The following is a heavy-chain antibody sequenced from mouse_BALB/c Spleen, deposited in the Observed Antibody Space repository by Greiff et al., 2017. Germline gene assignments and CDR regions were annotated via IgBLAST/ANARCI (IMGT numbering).Heavy chain of an antibody. V-gene: IGHV1-4*01. D-gene: IGHD1-1*01. Sequence: QVQLKESGAELARPGASVKMSCKASGYTFTSYTMHWVKQRPGQGLEWIGYINPSSGYTNYNQKFKDKATLTADKSSSTAYMQLSSLTSEDSAVYYCARGGLRYWYFDVWGAGTTVTVSS. J-gene: IGHJ1*01. CDR1: GYTFTSYT. CDR2: INPSSGYT. CDR3: ARGGLRYWYFDV.